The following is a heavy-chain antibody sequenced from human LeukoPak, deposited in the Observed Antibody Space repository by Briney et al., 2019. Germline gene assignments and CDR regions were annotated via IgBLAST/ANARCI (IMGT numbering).Heavy chain of an antibody. D-gene: IGHD6-13*01. CDR1: GGSISSGGYY. Sequence: SETLSLTCTVSGGSISSGGYYWSWIRQPPGKGLEWIGYIYHSGSTYYNPSLKSRVTISVDRSKNQFSLKLSSVTAADTAVYYCQAAAADFDYWGQETLVTVSS. CDR3: QAAAADFDY. V-gene: IGHV4-30-2*01. CDR2: IYHSGST. J-gene: IGHJ4*02.